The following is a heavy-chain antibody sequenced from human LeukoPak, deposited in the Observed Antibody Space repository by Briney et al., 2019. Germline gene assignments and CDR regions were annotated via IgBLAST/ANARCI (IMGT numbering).Heavy chain of an antibody. CDR3: AKASWVSSTDAVR. V-gene: IGHV3-23*01. J-gene: IGHJ4*02. CDR1: GFIFSTYG. Sequence: GGSLRLSCAASGFIFSTYGMHWVRQAPGKGLEWVSVMSGNGAITYYADSVKGRFTLSSDSSRNTVYFQLNNLRVEDTAIYYCAKASWVSSTDAVRWGQGTLVTVSS. CDR2: MSGNGAIT. D-gene: IGHD3-16*01.